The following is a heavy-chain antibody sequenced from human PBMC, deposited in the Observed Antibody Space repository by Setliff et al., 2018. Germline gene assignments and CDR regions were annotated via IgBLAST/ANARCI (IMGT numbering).Heavy chain of an antibody. Sequence: QPGGSLRLSCAASGFTFSNYWMNWVRQAPGKGLEWVANIKQDGSEKNYVDSVKGRFTISRDNARNSLYLQMNSLRAEDTAVYYCAREQFVGDYWGQGTLVTVSS. CDR2: IKQDGSEK. J-gene: IGHJ4*02. D-gene: IGHD3-10*01. V-gene: IGHV3-7*03. CDR1: GFTFSNYW. CDR3: AREQFVGDY.